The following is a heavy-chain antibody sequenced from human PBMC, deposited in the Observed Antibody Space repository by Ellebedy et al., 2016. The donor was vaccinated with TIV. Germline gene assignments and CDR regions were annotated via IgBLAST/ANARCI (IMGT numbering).Heavy chain of an antibody. V-gene: IGHV3-48*03. Sequence: GESLKISYAASGFRFSSYEMNWVRQAPGRGLEWLSYISAGGGTIYYADSVKGRFTISRDKAKNSLYLQMNSLRVEDTAVYYCARDLRGPGDHWGQGTLVTVSS. CDR3: ARDLRGPGDH. CDR1: GFRFSSYE. D-gene: IGHD3-10*01. CDR2: ISAGGGTI. J-gene: IGHJ4*02.